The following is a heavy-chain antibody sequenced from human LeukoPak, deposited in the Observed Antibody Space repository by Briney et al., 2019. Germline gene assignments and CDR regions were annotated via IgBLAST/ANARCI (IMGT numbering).Heavy chain of an antibody. CDR1: GYTFTSYG. V-gene: IGHV1-18*01. D-gene: IGHD5-24*01. CDR2: ISAYNGNT. CDR3: ATAGYNHDAFDI. J-gene: IGHJ3*02. Sequence: ASVKVSCKASGYTFTSYGISWVRQAPGQGLEWMGWISAYNGNTNYAQKLQGRVTMTTDTSTSTAYMELRGLRSDDTAVYYCATAGYNHDAFDIWGQGTMVTVSS.